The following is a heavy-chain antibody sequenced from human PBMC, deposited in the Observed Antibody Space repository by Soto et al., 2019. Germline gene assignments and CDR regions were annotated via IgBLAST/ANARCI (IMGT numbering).Heavy chain of an antibody. D-gene: IGHD3-10*01. CDR1: GFTFSSYA. V-gene: IGHV3-23*01. Sequence: EVQLLESGGGLVQPGGSLRLSCAASGFTFSSYAMSWVRQAPGKGLEWVSAISGSGGSTYYADSVKGRFTISRDNSKNTLYLQMNSLRAEDTAVYYCAKHNRGGYYYGSGSCPVYWGQGTLVTVSS. J-gene: IGHJ4*02. CDR2: ISGSGGST. CDR3: AKHNRGGYYYGSGSCPVY.